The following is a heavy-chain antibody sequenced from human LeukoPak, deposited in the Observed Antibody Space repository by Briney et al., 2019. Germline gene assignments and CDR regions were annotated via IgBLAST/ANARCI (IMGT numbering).Heavy chain of an antibody. CDR2: IWYDGSNK. V-gene: IGHV3-33*06. D-gene: IGHD2-2*01. J-gene: IGHJ4*02. CDR1: GFTFSSYG. Sequence: PGRSLRLSCAASGFTFSSYGMHWVRQAPGKGLEWVAVIWYDGSNKYYADSVKGRFTISRDNSKNTLYLQMNSLRAEDTAVYYCAKDPRPKDIVVVPAATEGGWGQGTLVTVSS. CDR3: AKDPRPKDIVVVPAATEGG.